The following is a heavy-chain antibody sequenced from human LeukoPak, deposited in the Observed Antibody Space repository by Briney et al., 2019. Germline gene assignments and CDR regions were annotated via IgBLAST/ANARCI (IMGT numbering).Heavy chain of an antibody. CDR2: MKGTGET. Sequence: PGGSLRLSCAASGLSFSSFAMSWVRQAPARGLEWLSSMKGTGETIYADSVRGRCTLFRDGSRNTVYLQLNSLRVEDTAVYYCARASWVSTADAVRWGQGTVVTVSS. CDR1: GLSFSSFA. CDR3: ARASWVSTADAVR. J-gene: IGHJ4*02. D-gene: IGHD3-16*01. V-gene: IGHV3-23*01.